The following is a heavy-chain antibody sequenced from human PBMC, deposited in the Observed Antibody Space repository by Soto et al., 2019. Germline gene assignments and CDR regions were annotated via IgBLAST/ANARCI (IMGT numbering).Heavy chain of an antibody. CDR3: ARVCGYGMDV. Sequence: EVQLVESGGGLVKPGGSLRLSCAASGFTFSSYSINWVRQAPGKGLEWVSSISSSSTYIYYADSVKGRFTISRDNAKNLVYLQMNSLRAEDTAVYYCARVCGYGMDVLGQGTTVTVSS. D-gene: IGHD2-21*01. CDR1: GFTFSSYS. CDR2: ISSSSTYI. J-gene: IGHJ6*02. V-gene: IGHV3-21*01.